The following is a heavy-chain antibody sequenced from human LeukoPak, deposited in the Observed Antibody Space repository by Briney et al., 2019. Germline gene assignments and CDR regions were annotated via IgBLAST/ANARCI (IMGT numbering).Heavy chain of an antibody. D-gene: IGHD3-22*01. J-gene: IGHJ4*02. CDR3: AKDASSTYYIYYFDY. CDR1: GFSVRAYW. V-gene: IGHV3-74*01. Sequence: GGSLRLSCAASGFSVRAYWMYWVGQAPGRGLVWVSHISSDGSTTNYADSVKGRFTISRDNAKNTLYLQMNSLRAEDTAVYYCAKDASSTYYIYYFDYWGQGTLVTVSS. CDR2: ISSDGSTT.